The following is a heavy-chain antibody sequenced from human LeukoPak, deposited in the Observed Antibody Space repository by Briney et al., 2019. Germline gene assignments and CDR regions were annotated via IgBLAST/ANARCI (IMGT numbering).Heavy chain of an antibody. CDR1: GGSISSSSYY. Sequence: MPSETLSLTCTVSGGSISSSSYYWGWIRQPPGKGLEWFGSIYYSGSTYYNPSLKSRVTISVDTSKNQFSLKLSSVTAADTAVYYCARPLPDSGAPGLAFDIWGQGTMVTVSS. V-gene: IGHV4-39*01. D-gene: IGHD5-12*01. CDR2: IYYSGST. CDR3: ARPLPDSGAPGLAFDI. J-gene: IGHJ3*02.